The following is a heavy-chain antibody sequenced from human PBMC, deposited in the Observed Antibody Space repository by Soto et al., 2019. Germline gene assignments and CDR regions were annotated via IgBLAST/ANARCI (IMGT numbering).Heavy chain of an antibody. V-gene: IGHV3-64*01. Sequence: GGSLRLSCVASGFTFSTVWMSWVRQAPGKGLEYVSAISSNGGSTYYANSVKGRFTISRDNSKNTLYLQMGSLRAEDMAVYYCARGQGLRYFDWLSQQGYYFDYWGQGTLVTVSS. D-gene: IGHD3-9*01. CDR1: GFTFSTVW. J-gene: IGHJ4*02. CDR2: ISSNGGST. CDR3: ARGQGLRYFDWLSQQGYYFDY.